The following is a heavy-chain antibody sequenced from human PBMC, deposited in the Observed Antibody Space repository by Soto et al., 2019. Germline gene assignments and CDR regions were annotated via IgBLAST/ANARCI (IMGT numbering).Heavy chain of an antibody. J-gene: IGHJ3*02. CDR2: ISYDGSNK. CDR1: GFTFSNYG. D-gene: IGHD4-4*01. CDR3: AKQTVPHTNAFEI. Sequence: GGSLRLSCAASGFTFSNYGIHWVRQAPGKGLEWVAVISYDGSNKYYADSVKGRFTISRDSSENTLYLQMNSLRTEDTAVYHFAKQTVPHTNAFEIRGQGTSVTVSS. V-gene: IGHV3-30*18.